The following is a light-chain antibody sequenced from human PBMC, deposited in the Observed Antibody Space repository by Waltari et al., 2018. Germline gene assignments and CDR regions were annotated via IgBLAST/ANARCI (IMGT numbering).Light chain of an antibody. V-gene: IGKV3-15*01. CDR2: GAS. Sequence: EIVVTQSPATLSVSPGERATISCRASQSVRSNLAWYKQKPGQAPRLLIYGASPRATGIPGRFSGSVSVTEFTLTISSLQFDDFAVYYCQQYSNWPPTWTFGQGTKVEIK. CDR1: QSVRSN. J-gene: IGKJ1*01. CDR3: QQYSNWPPTWT.